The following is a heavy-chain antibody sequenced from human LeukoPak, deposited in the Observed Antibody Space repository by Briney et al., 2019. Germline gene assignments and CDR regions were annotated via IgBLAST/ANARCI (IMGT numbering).Heavy chain of an antibody. V-gene: IGHV3-21*01. Sequence: PGGSLRLSCAASGFTFSSYSMNWVRQAPGKGLEWVSSISSSSSYIYYADSVKGRFTISRDNAKNSLYLQMNSLRAEDTAVYYCARVAERLFAYYHYYMDVWGKGTTVTVSS. CDR3: ARVAERLFAYYHYYMDV. D-gene: IGHD3-22*01. CDR1: GFTFSSYS. CDR2: ISSSSSYI. J-gene: IGHJ6*03.